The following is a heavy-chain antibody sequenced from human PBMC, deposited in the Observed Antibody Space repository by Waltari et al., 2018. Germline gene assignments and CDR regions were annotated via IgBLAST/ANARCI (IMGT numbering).Heavy chain of an antibody. CDR1: GLTLGSHG. Sequence: EVQLVESGGGSVQPGGSLRLSCAGSGLTLGSHGMNWVRQAPGKGLEWVANIKQDGSEKNYVDSVEGRFSISRDNAQNSLYLQMNSLRAEDTAIYYCVTGLTTVTAKDYFDHWGQGALVTVSS. CDR3: VTGLTTVTAKDYFDH. CDR2: IKQDGSEK. J-gene: IGHJ4*02. V-gene: IGHV3-7*01. D-gene: IGHD4-17*01.